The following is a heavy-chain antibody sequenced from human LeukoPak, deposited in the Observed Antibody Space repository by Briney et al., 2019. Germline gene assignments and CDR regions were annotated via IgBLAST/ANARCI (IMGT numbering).Heavy chain of an antibody. CDR2: ISGSGGST. J-gene: IGHJ3*02. CDR1: GFTFSSYA. D-gene: IGHD1-26*01. CDR3: ATHLSGWKERDAFDI. Sequence: PGGSLRLSCAASGFTFSSYAMSWVRQAPGKGLEWVSAISGSGGSTYYADSVKGRFTISRDNSKNTLYLQMNSLRAEDTAVYYCATHLSGWKERDAFDIWGQGTMVTVSS. V-gene: IGHV3-23*01.